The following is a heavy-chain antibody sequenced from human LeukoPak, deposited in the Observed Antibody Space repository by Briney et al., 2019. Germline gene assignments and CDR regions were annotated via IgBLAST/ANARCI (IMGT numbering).Heavy chain of an antibody. CDR1: GYTFTNFG. D-gene: IGHD6-19*01. Sequence: ASVKVSCKASGYTFTNFGISWVRQAPGQGLEWMGWISAYNGNTNYAQKLQGRVTMTTDTSTSTAYMELRSLRSDDTAVYYCVRDLGMAVLGTGSLFDYWGQGTLVTVSS. V-gene: IGHV1-18*01. J-gene: IGHJ4*02. CDR3: VRDLGMAVLGTGSLFDY. CDR2: ISAYNGNT.